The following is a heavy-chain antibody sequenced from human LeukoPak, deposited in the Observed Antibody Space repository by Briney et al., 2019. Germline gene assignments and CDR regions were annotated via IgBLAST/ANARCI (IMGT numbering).Heavy chain of an antibody. CDR3: ARLVAEYRGGWYYYMDV. D-gene: IGHD4-23*01. J-gene: IGHJ6*03. Sequence: GESLKISCKGSGYSFTSYWIGWVRQMPGKGLEWMGIIYPGDSDTTYSPSFQGQVTISADKSISTAYLQWSSLKASDTAMYYCARLVAEYRGGWYYYMDVWGKGTTVTVSS. CDR2: IYPGDSDT. V-gene: IGHV5-51*01. CDR1: GYSFTSYW.